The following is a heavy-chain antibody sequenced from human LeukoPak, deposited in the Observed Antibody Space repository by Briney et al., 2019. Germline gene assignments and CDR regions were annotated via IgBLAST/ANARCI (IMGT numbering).Heavy chain of an antibody. Sequence: ASVKVSCKASGYTFPSYFMHWVRQAPGQGLEWMGIINPTGGSTTYAQKFQGRVTMTRDTSTSTVYMELSSLRSDDTAVYYCARRGWNTVTGAFDYWGQGTLVTVSS. CDR1: GYTFPSYF. CDR2: INPTGGST. V-gene: IGHV1-46*01. D-gene: IGHD1-26*01. J-gene: IGHJ4*02. CDR3: ARRGWNTVTGAFDY.